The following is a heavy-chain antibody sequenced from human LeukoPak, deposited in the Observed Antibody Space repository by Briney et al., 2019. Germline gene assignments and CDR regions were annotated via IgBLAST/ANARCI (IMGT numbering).Heavy chain of an antibody. CDR3: AKDTYYDIIGLEMGY. V-gene: IGHV3-9*01. CDR2: ISWNSGSI. Sequence: GGSLRLSCAASGFTFDDYAMHWVRQAPGKGLEWVSGISWNSGSIGYADSVKGRFTISRDNAKNSLYLQMNSLRAEDTALYYCAKDTYYDIIGLEMGYWGQGTLVTVSS. CDR1: GFTFDDYA. D-gene: IGHD3-9*01. J-gene: IGHJ4*02.